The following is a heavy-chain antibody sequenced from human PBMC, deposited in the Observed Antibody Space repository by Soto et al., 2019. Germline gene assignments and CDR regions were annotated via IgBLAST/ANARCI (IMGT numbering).Heavy chain of an antibody. CDR3: AHRAGLHGNGNGGYFYF. J-gene: IGHJ4*02. CDR1: GFSRSTSGVG. CDR2: IYWDDDK. Sequence: QITLKESGPTRVRPTQTLTLTCTFSGFSRSTSGVGVGWIRQPPGKALERLALIYWDDDKRYSPYLKNRLTISKYTSKNEVVLTMTNMDPTDTATYSCAHRAGLHGNGNGGYFYFWGQGALVTVSS. D-gene: IGHD1-1*01. V-gene: IGHV2-5*02.